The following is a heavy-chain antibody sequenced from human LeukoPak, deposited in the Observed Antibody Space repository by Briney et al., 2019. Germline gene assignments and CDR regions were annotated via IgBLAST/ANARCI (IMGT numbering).Heavy chain of an antibody. CDR3: AKSGGYGLIDY. CDR1: GDSISSGDYY. V-gene: IGHV4-61*02. Sequence: SETLSLTCTVSGDSISSGDYYWSWIRQPAGKGLEWIGRISSSGSTNYNPSLKSRVTISVDTSKNQFSLRLNSVTAADTAMYFCAKSGGYGLIDYWGQGTRVIVSS. D-gene: IGHD1-26*01. CDR2: ISSSGST. J-gene: IGHJ4*02.